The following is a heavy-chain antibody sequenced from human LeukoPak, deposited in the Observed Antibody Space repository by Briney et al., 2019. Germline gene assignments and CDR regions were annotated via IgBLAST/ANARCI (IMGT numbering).Heavy chain of an antibody. J-gene: IGHJ3*02. CDR3: AKAGRSGWYPGWPFDI. D-gene: IGHD6-19*01. Sequence: GGSLRLSCAASGFTFLTYAMSWVRQAPGKGLQWVSVIRDSGASTYYADSVKGRFTISGDNSKNTLYLQMSSLRAEDTAVYYCAKAGRSGWYPGWPFDIWGQGTMVTVSS. V-gene: IGHV3-23*01. CDR2: IRDSGAST. CDR1: GFTFLTYA.